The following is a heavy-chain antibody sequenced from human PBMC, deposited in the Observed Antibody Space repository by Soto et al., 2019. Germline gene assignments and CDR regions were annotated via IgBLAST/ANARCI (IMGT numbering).Heavy chain of an antibody. CDR2: ISSSSSYI. Sequence: GGSLRLSCAASGFTFSSYSMNWVRQAPGKGLEWVSSISSSSSYIYYADSVKGRFTISRDNAKNSLYLQMNSLRAEDTAVYYCASALDCSSTSCYGWRSSWFDPWGQGTLVPVSP. CDR3: ASALDCSSTSCYGWRSSWFDP. D-gene: IGHD2-2*01. V-gene: IGHV3-21*01. J-gene: IGHJ5*02. CDR1: GFTFSSYS.